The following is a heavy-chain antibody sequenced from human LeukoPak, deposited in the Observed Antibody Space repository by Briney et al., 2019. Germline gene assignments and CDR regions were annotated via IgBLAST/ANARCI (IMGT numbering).Heavy chain of an antibody. CDR2: IRGSSSSI. Sequence: GSLRLSCAASGFTFSSYTMNWVRQAPGKGLGWVSYIRGSSSSIYYADSVKGRFTISRDNAKNSLYLQMNSLRAEDTAVYYCARQWFGDWGYYFDYWGQGTLVTVSS. D-gene: IGHD3-10*01. J-gene: IGHJ4*02. CDR1: GFTFSSYT. CDR3: ARQWFGDWGYYFDY. V-gene: IGHV3-48*01.